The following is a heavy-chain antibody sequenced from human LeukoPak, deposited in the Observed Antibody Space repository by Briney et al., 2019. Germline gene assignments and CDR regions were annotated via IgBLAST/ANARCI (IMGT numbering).Heavy chain of an antibody. J-gene: IGHJ4*02. CDR1: GYSFTNYW. D-gene: IGHD5-12*01. CDR2: IYPGDSDP. V-gene: IGHV5-51*01. CDR3: ARHRDSGYLVGNFDY. Sequence: GESLKISCKTSGYSFTNYWIDWVRQMPGKGLEWMGIIYPGDSDPRYSPSFQGQVTISADKSISTAYLQWSSLKASDTAMYYCARHRDSGYLVGNFDYWGQGTLVTVSS.